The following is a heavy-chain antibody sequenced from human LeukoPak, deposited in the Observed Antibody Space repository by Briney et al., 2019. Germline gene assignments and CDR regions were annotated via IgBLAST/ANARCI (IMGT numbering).Heavy chain of an antibody. CDR1: GGSISSGDYY. CDR3: ARVNPGMAAIDY. CDR2: IYYSGST. D-gene: IGHD2-15*01. V-gene: IGHV4-30-4*08. Sequence: PSETLSLTCTVSGGSISSGDYYWSWIRQPPGKGLEWIGYIYYSGSTYYNPSLKSRVTISVDTSKNQFSLKLSSVTAADTAVYYCARVNPGMAAIDYWGQGTLVTVSS. J-gene: IGHJ4*02.